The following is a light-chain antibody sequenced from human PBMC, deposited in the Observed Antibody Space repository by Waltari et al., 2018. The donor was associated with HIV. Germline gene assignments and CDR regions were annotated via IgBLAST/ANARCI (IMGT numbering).Light chain of an antibody. Sequence: QAVLTQPPSVSAAPGQKVTISCSGSSSNIGNNYVSWYQQFPGTAPKVLIYDNNKRPPGGPDRFSGSRSGTSATLGVAGLQTGDEADYYCGTWDTSLSAGVFGGGTKLTVL. CDR3: GTWDTSLSAGV. V-gene: IGLV1-51*01. CDR2: DNN. J-gene: IGLJ3*02. CDR1: SSNIGNNY.